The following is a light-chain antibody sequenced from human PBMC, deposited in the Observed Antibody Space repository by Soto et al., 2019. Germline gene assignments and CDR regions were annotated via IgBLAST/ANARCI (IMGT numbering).Light chain of an antibody. CDR1: QGISNY. J-gene: IGKJ5*01. Sequence: DIKMTQSPSSLSASVGDRVTITCRARQGISNYLAWYQQKPGKVPKLLIYAASTLQSGVPSRFSGSGSGTDFTLTISRLQPEDVATYYCQKYNSAPITFVQGTRREIK. CDR2: AAS. CDR3: QKYNSAPIT. V-gene: IGKV1-27*01.